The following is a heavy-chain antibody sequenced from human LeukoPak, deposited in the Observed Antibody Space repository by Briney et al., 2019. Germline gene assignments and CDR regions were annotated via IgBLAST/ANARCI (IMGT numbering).Heavy chain of an antibody. CDR3: ARAVGYYGSGTSGEEWFDP. CDR2: IYYNGST. D-gene: IGHD3-10*01. CDR1: GVSVGSFS. V-gene: IGHV4-59*08. J-gene: IGHJ5*02. Sequence: SETLSLTCKVSGVSVGSFSWSWIRQSPGKGREWIGFIYYNGSTSYNPSLKSRVTISVDRSKRQFSLRLSSVTAADTALYYCARAVGYYGSGTSGEEWFDPWGQGTLVTVSS.